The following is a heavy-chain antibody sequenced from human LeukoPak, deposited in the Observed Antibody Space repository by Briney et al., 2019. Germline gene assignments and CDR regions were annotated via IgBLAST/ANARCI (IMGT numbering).Heavy chain of an antibody. CDR3: ARLDYGSGSTSDDY. J-gene: IGHJ4*02. D-gene: IGHD3-10*01. Sequence: SETLSLTCSVSGASITSDYWSWIRQPPGKGLEWIGYVHHSGTTKYNPSLNSRVTISMDTSKNQFSLKLSSVTAADTAVYYCARLDYGSGSTSDDYWGQGTLVTVSS. V-gene: IGHV4-59*08. CDR2: VHHSGTT. CDR1: GASITSDY.